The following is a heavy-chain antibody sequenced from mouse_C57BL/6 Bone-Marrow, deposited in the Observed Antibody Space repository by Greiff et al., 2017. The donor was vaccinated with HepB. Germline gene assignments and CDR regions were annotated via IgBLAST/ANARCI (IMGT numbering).Heavy chain of an antibody. CDR2: IYPGNSDT. Sequence: EVQRVESGTVLARPGASVKMSCKTSGYTFTSYWMHWVKQRPGQGLEWIGAIYPGNSDTSYNQKFKGKAKLTAVTSASTAYMELSSLTNEDSAVYYCTWDGYYSYYFDYWGQGTTLTVSS. J-gene: IGHJ2*01. D-gene: IGHD2-3*01. CDR3: TWDGYYSYYFDY. V-gene: IGHV1-5*01. CDR1: GYTFTSYW.